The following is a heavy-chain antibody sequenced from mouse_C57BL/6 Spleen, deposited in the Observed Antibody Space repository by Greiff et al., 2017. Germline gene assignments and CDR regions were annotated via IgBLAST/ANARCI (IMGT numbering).Heavy chain of an antibody. CDR2: IRSKSSNYAT. J-gene: IGHJ4*01. CDR3: VREGYSNYDYAMDY. V-gene: IGHV10-3*01. CDR1: GFTFNTYA. Sequence: EVQGVESGGGLVQPKGSLKLSCAASGFTFNTYAMHWVRQAPGKGLEWVARIRSKSSNYATYYADSVKDRFTISRDDSQSMLYLQMNNLKTEDTAMNYCVREGYSNYDYAMDYWGQGTSVTVSS. D-gene: IGHD2-5*01.